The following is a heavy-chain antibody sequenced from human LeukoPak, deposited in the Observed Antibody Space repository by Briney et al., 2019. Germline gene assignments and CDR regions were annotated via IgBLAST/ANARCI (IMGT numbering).Heavy chain of an antibody. V-gene: IGHV1-69*01. Sequence: ASVKVSCKASGGTFSSYAISWVRQAPGQGLEWMGGIIPIFGTANYAQKFQGRVTITADESTSTAYMELSSLRSEDTAVYYCAREGYCSSTSCYDGGEGWFDPWGQGTLVTVSS. J-gene: IGHJ5*02. CDR1: GGTFSSYA. CDR3: AREGYCSSTSCYDGGEGWFDP. D-gene: IGHD2-2*01. CDR2: IIPIFGTA.